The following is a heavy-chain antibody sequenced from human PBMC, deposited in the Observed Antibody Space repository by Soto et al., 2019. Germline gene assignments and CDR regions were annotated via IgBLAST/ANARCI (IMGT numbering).Heavy chain of an antibody. Sequence: GASVKVSCKASGGTFSSYAISWLRQAPGQGLEWMGGIIPIFGTANYAQKFQGRVTITADESTSTAYMELSSLRSEDTAVYYCASSPYVDTAMVSVWGQGTLVTVSS. CDR1: GGTFSSYA. CDR2: IIPIFGTA. CDR3: ASSPYVDTAMVSV. J-gene: IGHJ4*02. V-gene: IGHV1-69*13. D-gene: IGHD5-18*01.